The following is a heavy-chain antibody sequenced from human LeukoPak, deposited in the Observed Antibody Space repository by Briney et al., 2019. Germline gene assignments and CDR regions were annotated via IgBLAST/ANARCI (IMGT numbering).Heavy chain of an antibody. D-gene: IGHD2-2*01. V-gene: IGHV3-23*01. CDR3: AKDLGVVPAATPWAY. CDR1: GFTVSTNY. CDR2: ISGSGGST. J-gene: IGHJ4*02. Sequence: GGSLRLSCAASGFTVSTNYMSWVRQAPGKGLEWVSAISGSGGSTYYADSVKGRFTISRDNSKNTLYLQMNSLRAEDTAVYYCAKDLGVVPAATPWAYWGQGTLVTVSS.